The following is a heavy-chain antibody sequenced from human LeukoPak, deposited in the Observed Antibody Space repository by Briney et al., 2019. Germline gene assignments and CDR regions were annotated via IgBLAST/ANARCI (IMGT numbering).Heavy chain of an antibody. CDR3: AKNGGVNYYDSSGYSR. CDR2: ISGSGGGI. D-gene: IGHD3-22*01. J-gene: IGHJ4*02. V-gene: IGHV3-23*01. CDR1: GFTFSSYA. Sequence: GGSLRLSCAASGFTFSSYAMSWVRQAPGKGLEWDSAISGSGGGIYYADSVKGRFTISRDNFKNTLFLQMGSLRAEDTAVYYCAKNGGVNYYDSSGYSRWGQGTLVTVSS.